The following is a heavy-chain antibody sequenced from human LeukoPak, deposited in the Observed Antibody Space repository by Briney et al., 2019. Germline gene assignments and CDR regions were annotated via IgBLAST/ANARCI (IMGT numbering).Heavy chain of an antibody. CDR1: GFTFSSYV. CDR2: ISSSSTYI. D-gene: IGHD6-19*01. CDR3: ARLRGGVAGSYYFDC. J-gene: IGHJ4*02. Sequence: GGSLRLSRAASGFTFSSYVMNWVRRAPGKGLEWVSSISSSSTYIYYADSLKGRFTISRDNAKNSLYLQMNSLRTDDTAVYYCARLRGGVAGSYYFDCWGQGTLVTVSS. V-gene: IGHV3-21*01.